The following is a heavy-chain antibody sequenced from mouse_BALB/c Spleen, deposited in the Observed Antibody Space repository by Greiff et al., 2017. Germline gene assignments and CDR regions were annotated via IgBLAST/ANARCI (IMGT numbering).Heavy chain of an antibody. D-gene: IGHD1-1*01. CDR2: ISDGGSYT. V-gene: IGHV5-4*02. CDR1: GFTFSDYY. Sequence: EVQRVESGGGLVKPGGSLKLSCAASGFTFSDYYMYWVRQTPEKRLEWVATISDGGSYTYYPDSVKGRFTISRDNAKNNLYLQMSSLKSEDTAMYYCARGITTVPWFAYWGQGTLVTVSA. CDR3: ARGITTVPWFAY. J-gene: IGHJ3*01.